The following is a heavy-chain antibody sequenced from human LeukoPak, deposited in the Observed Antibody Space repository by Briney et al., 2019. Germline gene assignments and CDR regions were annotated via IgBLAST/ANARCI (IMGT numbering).Heavy chain of an antibody. Sequence: ASVKVSCKASGYTFTGYYMHWVRQAPGQGLEWMGWINPNSGGTNYAQKFQGRVTITRNTSISTAYMELSSLRSEDTAVYYCARGPYSGSYYEHWGQGTLVTVSS. D-gene: IGHD1-26*01. V-gene: IGHV1-2*02. J-gene: IGHJ4*01. CDR3: ARGPYSGSYYEH. CDR2: INPNSGGT. CDR1: GYTFTGYY.